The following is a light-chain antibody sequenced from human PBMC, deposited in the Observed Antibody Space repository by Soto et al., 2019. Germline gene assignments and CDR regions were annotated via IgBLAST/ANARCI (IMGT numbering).Light chain of an antibody. Sequence: DIPMTQSPSTLSASVGDRVTITCRASQSISSWLAWYQQKPGKAPKLLIYDASSLESGVPSRFSGSGSGTEFPLTISSLQPDDFATYYCQQYNGPRTFGQGTKVEIK. J-gene: IGKJ1*01. CDR3: QQYNGPRT. CDR1: QSISSW. V-gene: IGKV1-5*01. CDR2: DAS.